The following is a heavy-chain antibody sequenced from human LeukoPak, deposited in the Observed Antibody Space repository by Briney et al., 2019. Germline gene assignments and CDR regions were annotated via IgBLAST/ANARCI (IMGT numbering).Heavy chain of an antibody. CDR3: AREHGDYGNY. D-gene: IGHD4-17*01. CDR1: GFTFSSYA. V-gene: IGHV3-30*04. CDR2: ILYDGSNK. J-gene: IGHJ4*02. Sequence: PGRSLRLSCAASGFTFSSYAMHWVRQAPGKGLEWVAVILYDGSNKYYADSVKGRFTISRDNSKNTLYLQMNSLRAEDTAVYYCAREHGDYGNYWGQGTLVTVSS.